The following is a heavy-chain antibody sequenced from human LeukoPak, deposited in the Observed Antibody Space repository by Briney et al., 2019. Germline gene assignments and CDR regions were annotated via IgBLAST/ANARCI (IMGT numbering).Heavy chain of an antibody. CDR1: GFNFKNYD. CDR2: IGTVADT. CDR3: ARGWGGHGRSWGALDF. D-gene: IGHD3-16*01. V-gene: IGHV3-13*01. Sequence: GGSLRLSCAASGFNFKNYDFHWVRQVAGKRLEWVAGIGTVADTFYPDSVMGRFTISRENAKNSFYLQMNSLRAGDTDVYYCARGWGGHGRSWGALDFWGQGTLVTVSS. J-gene: IGHJ4*02.